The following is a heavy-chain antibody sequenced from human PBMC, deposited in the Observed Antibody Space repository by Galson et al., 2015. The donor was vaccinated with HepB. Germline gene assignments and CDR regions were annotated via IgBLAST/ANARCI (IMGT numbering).Heavy chain of an antibody. CDR3: ARDYYALEWFDP. CDR1: GFTFSTYW. V-gene: IGHV3-7*03. Sequence: SLRLSCAASGFTFSTYWMSWVRQAPGKGLEWVANIKEDGSDKYYMDSVKGRFTISRDNAKNPLYLQMNSLRAEDTAVYYCARDYYALEWFDPWGQGTLVTVSS. CDR2: IKEDGSDK. D-gene: IGHD3-10*01. J-gene: IGHJ5*02.